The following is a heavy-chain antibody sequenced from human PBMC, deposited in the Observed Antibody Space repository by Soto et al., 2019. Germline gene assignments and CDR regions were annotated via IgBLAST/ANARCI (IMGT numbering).Heavy chain of an antibody. J-gene: IGHJ6*02. CDR3: ARDTYDFWSGYPTYDMDV. CDR2: INPNSGGT. Sequence: ASVKVSCKASGYTFTGYYMHWVRQAPGQGLEWMGWINPNSGGTNYAQKFQGWVTMTRDTSISTAYMELSRLRSDDTAVYYCARDTYDFWSGYPTYDMDVWGQGTTVTVSS. D-gene: IGHD3-3*01. CDR1: GYTFTGYY. V-gene: IGHV1-2*04.